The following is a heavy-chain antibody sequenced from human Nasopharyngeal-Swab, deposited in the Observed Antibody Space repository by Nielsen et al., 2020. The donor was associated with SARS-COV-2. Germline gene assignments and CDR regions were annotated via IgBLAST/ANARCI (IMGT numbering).Heavy chain of an antibody. J-gene: IGHJ4*02. D-gene: IGHD3-3*01. CDR2: IYHSGST. Sequence: GSLRLSCTVSGYSISSGYYWGWIRQPPGKGLEWIGSIYHSGSTYYNPSLKSRVTISVDKSKNQFSLKLSSVTAADTAVYYCARVKRITIFGVVPYFDYWGQGTLVTVSS. CDR1: GYSISSGYY. CDR3: ARVKRITIFGVVPYFDY. V-gene: IGHV4-38-2*02.